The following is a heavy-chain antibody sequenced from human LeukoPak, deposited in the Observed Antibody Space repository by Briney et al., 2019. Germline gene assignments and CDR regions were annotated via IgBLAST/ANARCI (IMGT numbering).Heavy chain of an antibody. CDR3: ARRPTYYCDSSGYYYFDY. CDR2: IYYSGST. CDR1: GGSISSSSYY. Sequence: PSETLSLTCTVSGGSISSSSYYWGWIRQPPGKGLEWIGSIYYSGSTYYNPSLKSRVTISVDTSKNQFSLKLSSVTAADTAVYYCARRPTYYCDSSGYYYFDYWGQGTLVTVSS. D-gene: IGHD3-22*01. V-gene: IGHV4-39*01. J-gene: IGHJ4*02.